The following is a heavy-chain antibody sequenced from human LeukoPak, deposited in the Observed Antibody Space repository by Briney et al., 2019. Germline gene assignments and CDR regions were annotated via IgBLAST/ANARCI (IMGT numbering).Heavy chain of an antibody. CDR2: IPPDGGGS. V-gene: IGHV3-7*05. D-gene: IGHD1-20*01. Sequence: GGSLRLSCVVSEFTFSSHWMTWVRQVPGEGLEWVANIPPDGGGSYYVDSVKGRFTISRDNAKNSLYLQLNSLRAEDTAVYYCGFSINYYFDFWGQGTLVTVSS. J-gene: IGHJ4*02. CDR3: GFSINYYFDF. CDR1: EFTFSSHW.